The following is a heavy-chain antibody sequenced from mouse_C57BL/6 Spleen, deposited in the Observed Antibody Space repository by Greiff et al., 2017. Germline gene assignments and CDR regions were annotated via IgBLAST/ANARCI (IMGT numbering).Heavy chain of an antibody. CDR3: ARDYCGSSPDY. CDR2: IDPSDSYT. J-gene: IGHJ4*01. Sequence: QVQLQQSGAELVKPGASVKLSCKASGYTFTSYWMQWVKQRPGQGLEWIGEIDPSDSYTNYNQKFKGKATLTVDTSSSTAYMQLSSLTSEDSAVYDCARDYCGSSPDYWGQGTSVTVSS. D-gene: IGHD1-1*01. V-gene: IGHV1-50*01. CDR1: GYTFTSYW.